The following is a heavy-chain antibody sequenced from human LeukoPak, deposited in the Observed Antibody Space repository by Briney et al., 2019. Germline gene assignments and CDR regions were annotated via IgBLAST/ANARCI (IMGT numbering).Heavy chain of an antibody. CDR1: GYTFTSYD. CDR2: MNPNSGNT. V-gene: IGHV1-8*01. Sequence: KPGASVTVSCKASGYTFTSYDINWVRQATGQGLEWMGWMNPNSGNTVYAQKFQGRVTMTRNTSISTAYTELSSLRSEDTAVYYCARALIVGATDYWGQGTLVTVSS. J-gene: IGHJ4*02. D-gene: IGHD1-26*01. CDR3: ARALIVGATDY.